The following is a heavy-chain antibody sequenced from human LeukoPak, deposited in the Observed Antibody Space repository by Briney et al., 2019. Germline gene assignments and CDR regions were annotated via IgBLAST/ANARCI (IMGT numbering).Heavy chain of an antibody. CDR2: INHSGST. CDR1: GGSLSGYY. Sequence: SETLSLTCAVYGGSLSGYYWSWIRQPPGKGLEWIGEINHSGSTNYNPSLKSRITISVDTSKNQFSLKLSSVTAADTAVYYCARDERYWGQGTLVTVSS. V-gene: IGHV4-34*01. J-gene: IGHJ4*02. CDR3: ARDERY.